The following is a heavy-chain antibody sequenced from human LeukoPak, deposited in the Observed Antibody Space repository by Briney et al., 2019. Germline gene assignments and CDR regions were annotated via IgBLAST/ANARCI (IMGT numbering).Heavy chain of an antibody. CDR1: GFTFSSYW. Sequence: SGGSLRLSCAASGFTFSSYWMSWVRRAPGKGLEWVANIKQDGSEKYYVDSVKGRFTISRDNAKNSLYLQMNSLRAEDTAVYYCARGRLRFYLDVWGQGTTVTVSS. D-gene: IGHD5-12*01. V-gene: IGHV3-7*01. J-gene: IGHJ6*02. CDR2: IKQDGSEK. CDR3: ARGRLRFYLDV.